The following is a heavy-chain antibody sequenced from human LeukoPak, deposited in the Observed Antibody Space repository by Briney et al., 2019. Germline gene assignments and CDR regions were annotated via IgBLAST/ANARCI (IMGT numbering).Heavy chain of an antibody. V-gene: IGHV3-7*01. CDR1: GFTFSSNW. D-gene: IGHD6-13*01. CDR3: ARDLRVQAAAAVALGHYYYYYGMDV. Sequence: GGSLRLSCAASGFTFSSNWMSWVRHAPGQGLGRVANIKQDGSEKYYVDSVKGRFTISRDNAKNSLYLQMNSLRAEDTAVYYCARDLRVQAAAAVALGHYYYYYGMDVWGQGTTVTVSS. J-gene: IGHJ6*02. CDR2: IKQDGSEK.